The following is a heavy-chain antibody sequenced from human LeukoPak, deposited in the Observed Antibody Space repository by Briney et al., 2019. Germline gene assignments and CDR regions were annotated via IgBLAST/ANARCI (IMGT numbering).Heavy chain of an antibody. D-gene: IGHD5-12*01. CDR2: IKSKSDGGAT. J-gene: IGHJ4*02. Sequence: PGGSLRLSCVAFGFTFSYAWMNWVRQAPGKGLEWVGRIKSKSDGGATDYTAPVKGRFTISRDDSENTLYLHMNSLGTEDTGVYYCYTVLVRGGYDAKETDKWGQGTLVTVSS. V-gene: IGHV3-15*01. CDR1: GFTFSYAW. CDR3: YTVLVRGGYDAKETDK.